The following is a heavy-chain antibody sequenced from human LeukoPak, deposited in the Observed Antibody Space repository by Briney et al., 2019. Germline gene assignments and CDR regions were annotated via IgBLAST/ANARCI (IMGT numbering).Heavy chain of an antibody. CDR2: TYYRACT. CDR3: ARRGGVGDYGDSTFDY. D-gene: IGHD4-17*01. V-gene: IGHV4-39*02. Sequence: PSETLSLTWTVSGGSLCSSSYCWGWLRQPPGTGLDGVGRTYYRACTRYNPSPQSLLSIAADPTKNHFSPHLLSVNAAEAAVYYCARRGGVGDYGDSTFDYWRQGGLATVSS. J-gene: IGHJ4*02. CDR1: GGSLCSSSYC.